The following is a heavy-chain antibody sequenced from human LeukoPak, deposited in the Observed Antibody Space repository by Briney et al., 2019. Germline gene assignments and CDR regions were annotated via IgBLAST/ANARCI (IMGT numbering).Heavy chain of an antibody. V-gene: IGHV3-30*03. D-gene: IGHD3-3*01. J-gene: IGHJ4*02. Sequence: GSLRLSCAASGFTFSSYGMHWVRQAPGKGLEWVAVISYDGSNKYYAHSVEGRFTISRDNSKNTLYLQMDSLRAEDTAVYYCARDRAWNYFDYWGQGTLVTVSS. CDR2: ISYDGSNK. CDR3: ARDRAWNYFDY. CDR1: GFTFSSYG.